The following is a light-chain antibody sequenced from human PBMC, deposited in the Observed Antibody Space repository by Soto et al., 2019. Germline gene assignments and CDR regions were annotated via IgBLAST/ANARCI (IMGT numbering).Light chain of an antibody. CDR3: QQYKNWPPT. Sequence: EIAMTQSPATLAVSPGERASLSCRARQSVSSDLAWYQQKPGQAPRLLIYDASTRATGIPGRFSGSGSGREFTLTISSLQSEDCAIYYCQQYKNWPPTFGQGTKVEVK. CDR2: DAS. J-gene: IGKJ1*01. V-gene: IGKV3-15*01. CDR1: QSVSSD.